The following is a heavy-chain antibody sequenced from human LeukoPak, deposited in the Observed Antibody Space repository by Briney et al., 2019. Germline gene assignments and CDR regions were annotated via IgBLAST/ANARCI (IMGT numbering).Heavy chain of an antibody. CDR1: GYTFTSYD. J-gene: IGHJ5*02. CDR2: MNPNSGNT. CDR3: ARPYGSGSILWFDP. D-gene: IGHD3-10*01. Sequence: GASVTVSCKASGYTFTSYDINWVRQATGQGLEWMGWMNPNSGNTGYAQKFQGRVTMTRNTSISTAYMELSSLRSEDTAVYYCARPYGSGSILWFDPWGQGTLVTVSS. V-gene: IGHV1-8*01.